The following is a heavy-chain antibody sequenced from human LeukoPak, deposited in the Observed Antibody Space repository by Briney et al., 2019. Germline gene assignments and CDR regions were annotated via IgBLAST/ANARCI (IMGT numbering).Heavy chain of an antibody. CDR3: ALKEFWFGELQTYFDY. D-gene: IGHD3-10*01. Sequence: SETLSLTCTVSGGSISSSSYYWGWIRQPPGKGLEWIGSIYYSGSTYYNPSLKSRVTISVDTSKNQFSLKLSSVTAADTAVYYCALKEFWFGELQTYFDYWGRGTLVTVSS. CDR1: GGSISSSSYY. J-gene: IGHJ4*02. V-gene: IGHV4-39*01. CDR2: IYYSGST.